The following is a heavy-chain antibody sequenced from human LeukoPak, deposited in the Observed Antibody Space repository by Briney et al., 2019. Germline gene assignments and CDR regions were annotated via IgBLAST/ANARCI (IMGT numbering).Heavy chain of an antibody. D-gene: IGHD1-26*01. J-gene: IGHJ4*02. V-gene: IGHV3-30*04. CDR3: AGDFAAVGASGLDY. Sequence: PGGSLRLSCAASGFPFSSYAMHWVRQAPGKGLEWVAVISYDGSNKYYADSVKGRFTISRDNSKNTLYLQMNSLTAEDTAVYYCAGDFAAVGASGLDYWGQGTLVTVSS. CDR2: ISYDGSNK. CDR1: GFPFSSYA.